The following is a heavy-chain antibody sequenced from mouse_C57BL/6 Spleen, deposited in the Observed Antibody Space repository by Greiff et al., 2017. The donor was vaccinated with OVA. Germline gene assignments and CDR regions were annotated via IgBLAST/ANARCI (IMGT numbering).Heavy chain of an antibody. Sequence: VQLKESGPELVKPGASVKISCKASGYSFTGYYMNWVKQSPEKSLEWIGEINPSTGGTTYNQKFKAKATLTVDKSSSTAYMQLKSLTSEDSAVYYCARAWYYYGSSYPFAYWGQGTLVTVSA. CDR1: GYSFTGYY. V-gene: IGHV1-42*01. J-gene: IGHJ3*01. CDR3: ARAWYYYGSSYPFAY. CDR2: INPSTGGT. D-gene: IGHD1-1*01.